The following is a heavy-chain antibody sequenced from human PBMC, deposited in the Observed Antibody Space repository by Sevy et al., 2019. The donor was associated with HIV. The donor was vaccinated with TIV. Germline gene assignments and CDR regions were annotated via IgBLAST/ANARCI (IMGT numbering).Heavy chain of an antibody. D-gene: IGHD3-22*01. CDR3: ARDDGGNYDSSGSYYYGMDV. V-gene: IGHV3-7*01. CDR2: IKQDGSEK. J-gene: IGHJ6*02. CDR1: GFTFSSYW. Sequence: GGSLRLSCAASGFTFSSYWMSWVRQAPGKGLEWVANIKQDGSEKYYVDSVKGRFSISRDNAKNSLYLQMNSLRVEDTAVYYCARDDGGNYDSSGSYYYGMDVWGQRTTVTVSS.